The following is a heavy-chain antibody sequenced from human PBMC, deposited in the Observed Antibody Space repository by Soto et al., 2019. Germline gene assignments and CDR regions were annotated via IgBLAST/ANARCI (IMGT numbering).Heavy chain of an antibody. Sequence: QVQLVESGGGVVQPGRSLRLSCAASGFTCSSYAMHWVRQAPGKGLEWVAVISYDGSNKYYADSVKGRFTISRDNSKNTLYLQLNSLIAEDTAVYYCARPLWRDDYNWGYVYRWGRCTLVTLSS. D-gene: IGHD4-4*01. CDR2: ISYDGSNK. J-gene: IGHJ2*01. CDR3: ARPLWRDDYNWGYVYR. CDR1: GFTCSSYA. V-gene: IGHV3-30-3*01.